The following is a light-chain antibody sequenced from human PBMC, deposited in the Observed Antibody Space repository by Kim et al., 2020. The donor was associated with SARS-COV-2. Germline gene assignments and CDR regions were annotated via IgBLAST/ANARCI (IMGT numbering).Light chain of an antibody. CDR2: AAS. Sequence: ESVGDRVTFTGRASQGITSYLAWYQQKPGKAPKLLISAASTLQSGVPSRFSGRGFGTEFTLTISSLQPEDFATYYCQQHNAYPWTFGQGTKVDIK. V-gene: IGKV1-9*01. J-gene: IGKJ1*01. CDR3: QQHNAYPWT. CDR1: QGITSY.